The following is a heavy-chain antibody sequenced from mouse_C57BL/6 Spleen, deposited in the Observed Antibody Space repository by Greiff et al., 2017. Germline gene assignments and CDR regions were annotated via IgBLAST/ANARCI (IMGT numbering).Heavy chain of an antibody. CDR3: ARVEDYGSSYWYFDV. Sequence: EVMLVESEGGLVQPGSSMKLSCTASGFTFSVYYMAWVRQVPEKGLEWVANINYDGSSTYYLDSLKSRFIISRDNAKNILYLQMSSLKSEDTATYYCARVEDYGSSYWYFDVWGTGTTVTVSS. D-gene: IGHD1-1*01. CDR1: GFTFSVYY. J-gene: IGHJ1*03. CDR2: INYDGSST. V-gene: IGHV5-16*01.